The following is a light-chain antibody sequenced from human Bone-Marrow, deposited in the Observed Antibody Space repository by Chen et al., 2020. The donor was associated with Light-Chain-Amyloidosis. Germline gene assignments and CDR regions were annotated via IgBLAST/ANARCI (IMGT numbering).Light chain of an antibody. J-gene: IGLJ1*01. Sequence: QSALTQPASVTGSPGQSVTISFTGTSSDVGGYDIVSWYRQHPGKAPTLLIFEVTKRPSGVSNRFSGSKSGNTASLTISGLRTEDAADYYCCAYRGGSFPYVFGPGTKVTVL. CDR2: EVT. CDR1: SSDVGGYDI. V-gene: IGLV2-23*02. CDR3: CAYRGGSFPYV.